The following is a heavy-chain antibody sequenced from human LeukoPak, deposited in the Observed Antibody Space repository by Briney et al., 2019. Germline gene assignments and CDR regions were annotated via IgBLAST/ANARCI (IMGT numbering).Heavy chain of an antibody. CDR1: GFTFSSYA. CDR3: AKVRGAVAGTSGFDY. Sequence: GGSLRLSCAASGFTFSSYAMTWVRQAPGKGLEWVSVLTTGGSTYYADSVKGRFTISRDNSKNTLYLQMNSLRAEDTAVYYCAKVRGAVAGTSGFDYWGQGTLVTVSS. CDR2: LTTGGST. J-gene: IGHJ4*02. D-gene: IGHD6-19*01. V-gene: IGHV3-23*01.